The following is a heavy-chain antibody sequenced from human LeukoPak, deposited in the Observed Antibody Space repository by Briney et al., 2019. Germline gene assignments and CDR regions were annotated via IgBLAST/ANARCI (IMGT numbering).Heavy chain of an antibody. Sequence: GGSLRLSCAASGFTFTNAWMSWVRQAPGKGLEWVGRIKSKTYGGTTDYAAPVKGRFTVSRDDSKNTLYLQMNSLKTEDTAVYYCATSGQHWDVVDYWGQGTLLTVSS. CDR1: GFTFTNAW. CDR2: IKSKTYGGTT. V-gene: IGHV3-15*01. J-gene: IGHJ4*02. D-gene: IGHD1-1*01. CDR3: ATSGQHWDVVDY.